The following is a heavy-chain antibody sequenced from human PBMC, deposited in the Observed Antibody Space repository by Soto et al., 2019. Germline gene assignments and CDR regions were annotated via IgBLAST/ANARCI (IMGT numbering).Heavy chain of an antibody. Sequence: SETLSLTCTVSGGSISSYYWSWIRQPPGKGLEWIGYIYYSGSTNYNPSLKSRVTISVDTSKNQFSLKLSSVTAADTAGYYCARDRVGIVAKRTGDYSYYYGMDVWGQVTTVTVAS. CDR2: IYYSGST. D-gene: IGHD5-12*01. CDR3: ARDRVGIVAKRTGDYSYYYGMDV. V-gene: IGHV4-59*01. J-gene: IGHJ6*02. CDR1: GGSISSYY.